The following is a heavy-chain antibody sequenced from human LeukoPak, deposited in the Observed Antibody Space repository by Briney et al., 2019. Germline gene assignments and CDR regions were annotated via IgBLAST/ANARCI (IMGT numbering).Heavy chain of an antibody. CDR3: ARRRAFDI. Sequence: SETLSLTCTVSGGSISSGGYYWSWIRQHPGKDLEWIGYIYYTGSTYYNPSLKSRVFISVDTSKNQFSLKLSSVTAADTAAYYCARRRAFDIWGQGTMVTVSS. CDR1: GGSISSGGYY. V-gene: IGHV4-31*03. CDR2: IYYTGST. J-gene: IGHJ3*02.